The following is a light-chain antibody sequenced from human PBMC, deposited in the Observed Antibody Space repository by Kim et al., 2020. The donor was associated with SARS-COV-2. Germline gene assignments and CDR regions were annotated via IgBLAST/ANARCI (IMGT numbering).Light chain of an antibody. J-gene: IGLJ3*02. CDR1: NIGSKK. V-gene: IGLV3-9*01. Sequence: SYELTQPLSVSVALGQTARVTCGGNNIGSKKVHWYQQRPGQAPVLVIYGDSNRPSGIAERVSGSNSGNTATLTISRAQVGDEADYYCQVWGGSTWVFGGGTQLTVL. CDR3: QVWGGSTWV. CDR2: GDS.